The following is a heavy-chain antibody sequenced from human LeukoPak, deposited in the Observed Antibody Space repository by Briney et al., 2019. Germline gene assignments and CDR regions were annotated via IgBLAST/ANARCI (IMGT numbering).Heavy chain of an antibody. CDR3: ARVGGSSSPSFDY. D-gene: IGHD6-6*01. J-gene: IGHJ4*02. V-gene: IGHV4-61*02. CDR2: IYTSGST. Sequence: SETLSLTCTVSGGSICSGTYYWSWIRQPAGKGLEWIGRIYTSGSTNYNPSLKSRVTMSVDTSKNQFSLKLSSVTAADTAVYYCARVGGSSSPSFDYWGQGTLVTVSS. CDR1: GGSICSGTYY.